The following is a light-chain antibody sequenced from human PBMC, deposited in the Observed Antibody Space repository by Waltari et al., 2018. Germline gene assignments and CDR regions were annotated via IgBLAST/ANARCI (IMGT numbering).Light chain of an antibody. V-gene: IGLV1-44*01. J-gene: IGLJ1*01. CDR2: SNN. CDR1: SANIGSNT. Sequence: QSVLTQPPSASGTPGQRVTISCSGSSANIGSNTVPWYQQLPGTAPKLLIYSNNQRPSGVPDRFSGSKSGTSVSLAISGLQSEDEADYYCAAWDDSLNGLYVFGTGTKVTVL. CDR3: AAWDDSLNGLYV.